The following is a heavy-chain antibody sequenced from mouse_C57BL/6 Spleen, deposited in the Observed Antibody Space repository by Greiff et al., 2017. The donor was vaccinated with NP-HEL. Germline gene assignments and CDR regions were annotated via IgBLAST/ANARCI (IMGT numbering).Heavy chain of an antibody. CDR2: FYPGSGSI. V-gene: IGHV1-62-2*01. J-gene: IGHJ1*03. CDR1: GYTFTEYT. CDR3: ARHVPPSYYGNYGGYFDV. D-gene: IGHD2-1*01. Sequence: QVQLKESGAELVKPGASVKLSCKASGYTFTEYTIHWVKQRSGQGLEWIGWFYPGSGSIKYNEKFKDKATLTADKSSSTAYMELSRLTSEDSAVYFCARHVPPSYYGNYGGYFDVWGTGTTVTVAS.